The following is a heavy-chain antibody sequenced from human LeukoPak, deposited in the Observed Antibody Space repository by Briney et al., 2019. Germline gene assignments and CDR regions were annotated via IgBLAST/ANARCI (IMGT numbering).Heavy chain of an antibody. D-gene: IGHD5-18*01. Sequence: PSETLSLTCTVSGGSISSYYWSWIRQPAGQGLEWIGRIYISGSTNYNPSLKSRVTMSVDTSKNQFSLKLSSVTAADTAVYYCARAQSDVLLRDTAMVNWFDPWGQGTLVTVSS. CDR1: GGSISSYY. J-gene: IGHJ5*02. V-gene: IGHV4-4*07. CDR2: IYISGST. CDR3: ARAQSDVLLRDTAMVNWFDP.